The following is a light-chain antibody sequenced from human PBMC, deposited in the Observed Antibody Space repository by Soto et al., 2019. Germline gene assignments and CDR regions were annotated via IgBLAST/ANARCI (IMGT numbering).Light chain of an antibody. CDR2: GAS. Sequence: EIVMTQSPATLSVSPGERATLSCRASQSVSSNLAWYQQKPGQAPRLLIYGASTRATGIPARFSGSGSGTEFTLTISSLQPAHFAVYNFQHYNNRPAWTFGQVTKVEVK. CDR3: QHYNNRPAWT. V-gene: IGKV3-15*01. CDR1: QSVSSN. J-gene: IGKJ1*01.